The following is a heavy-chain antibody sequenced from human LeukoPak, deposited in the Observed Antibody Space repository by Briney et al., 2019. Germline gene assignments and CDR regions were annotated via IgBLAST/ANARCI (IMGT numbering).Heavy chain of an antibody. J-gene: IGHJ4*02. D-gene: IGHD1-1*01. Sequence: PGRSLRLSCTASGFPFSDYSMNWVRQAPGKGLEWISYIGISSGNTKYADSVKGRFTISADNARNSLYLQMNSLRVEDTAVYYCARDHNYAFDNWGQGTLVSVSS. V-gene: IGHV3-48*04. CDR2: IGISSGNT. CDR1: GFPFSDYS. CDR3: ARDHNYAFDN.